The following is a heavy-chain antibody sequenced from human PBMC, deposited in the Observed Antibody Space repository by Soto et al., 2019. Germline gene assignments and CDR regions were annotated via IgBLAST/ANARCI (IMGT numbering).Heavy chain of an antibody. Sequence: SATLSLTCIVSGTSISSTTYYWGWIRQPPGKGLEWITSIYYTGVTYYAPSLKSRVTISVDTSKNQFSLKLSSVTAADTAVYYCARHGGAAHGFSGGTWFDPWGQG. J-gene: IGHJ5*02. D-gene: IGHD6-13*01. CDR3: ARHGGAAHGFSGGTWFDP. V-gene: IGHV4-39*01. CDR2: IYYTGVT. CDR1: GTSISSTTYY.